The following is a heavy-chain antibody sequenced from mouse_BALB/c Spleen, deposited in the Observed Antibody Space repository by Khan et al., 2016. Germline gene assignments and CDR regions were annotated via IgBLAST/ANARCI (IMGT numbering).Heavy chain of an antibody. J-gene: IGHJ3*01. CDR2: IDPANGNT. CDR1: GFNIKDTY. CDR3: ATMITFSY. V-gene: IGHV14-3*02. D-gene: IGHD2-4*01. Sequence: VQLQQSGAELVKPGASVKLSCTASGFNIKDTYMHWVKQRPEQGLEWIGRIDPANGNTNYEPKFQGKATITADTSSNTAYLQLSSLTSEDTAVYYCATMITFSYWCQGTLVTVSA.